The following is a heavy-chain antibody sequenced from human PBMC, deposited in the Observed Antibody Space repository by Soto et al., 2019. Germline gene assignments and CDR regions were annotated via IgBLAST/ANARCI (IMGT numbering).Heavy chain of an antibody. Sequence: ASVKVSCKASGYTFTSYAMHWVRQAPGQRLEWMGWINAGNGNTKYSQKFQGRVTITRDTSASTAYMELSSLRSEDTAVYYCAREIKTTVTYLPYYYMDGWGKGTTVTVSS. CDR3: AREIKTTVTYLPYYYMDG. D-gene: IGHD4-17*01. CDR1: GYTFTSYA. CDR2: INAGNGNT. V-gene: IGHV1-3*01. J-gene: IGHJ6*03.